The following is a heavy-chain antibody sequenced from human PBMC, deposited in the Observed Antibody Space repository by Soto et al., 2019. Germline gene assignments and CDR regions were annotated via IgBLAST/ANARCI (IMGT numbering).Heavy chain of an antibody. V-gene: IGHV1-69*02. Sequence: QVQLVQSGAGVKKTGSSVKVSCKASGGTFSSYTISWVRQAPGQGLEWMGRIIPLLRIANYAQKFQGRVTITADKSTSTAYMEVSSLRSEDTAVYYCAKVDSGDPGLYFDYWGQGTLVTVSS. CDR3: AKVDSGDPGLYFDY. D-gene: IGHD4-17*01. J-gene: IGHJ4*02. CDR1: GGTFSSYT. CDR2: IIPLLRIA.